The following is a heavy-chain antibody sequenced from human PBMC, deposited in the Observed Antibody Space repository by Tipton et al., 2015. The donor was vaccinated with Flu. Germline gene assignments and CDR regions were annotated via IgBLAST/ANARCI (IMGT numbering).Heavy chain of an antibody. CDR3: AKVIPELVAGLDY. CDR1: GFTFSRYG. Sequence: QLVQSGGGLVQPEGSLRLSCAVSGFTFSRYGMSWVRQAPGKGLEWVSGFSASARTTYFADSVKGRFTISRDNFKNTLYLQMNSVRAEDTAVYYCAKVIPELVAGLDYWGQGTLVTVSS. CDR2: FSASARTT. D-gene: IGHD6-19*01. J-gene: IGHJ4*02. V-gene: IGHV3-23*04.